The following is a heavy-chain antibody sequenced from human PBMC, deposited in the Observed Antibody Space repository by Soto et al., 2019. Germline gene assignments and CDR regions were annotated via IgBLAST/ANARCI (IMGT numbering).Heavy chain of an antibody. J-gene: IGHJ4*02. CDR2: IIPIFGTA. Sequence: QVQLVQSGAEVKKPGSSVKVSCKASGGTFSSYAISWVRQAPGQGLEWMGGIIPIFGTANYAQKFQGRVTIPADESTSTADMDVSSLRSADTAVYYWARLPVADLYRDYWGQGTLVTVSS. CDR1: GGTFSSYA. V-gene: IGHV1-69*12. CDR3: ARLPVADLYRDY. D-gene: IGHD6-19*01.